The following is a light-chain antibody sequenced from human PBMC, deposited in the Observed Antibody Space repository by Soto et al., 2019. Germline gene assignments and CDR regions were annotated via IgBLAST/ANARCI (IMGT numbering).Light chain of an antibody. CDR2: AAS. J-gene: IGKJ1*01. CDR3: QQSYSTPPT. Sequence: EIVLTHSPATLSLSPGERATLSCRASRSVGNSLAWYQKKPGQAPGLLIYAASTRATGIPARFSGSGSGTDFTLTISSLQPEDFATYYCQQSYSTPPTFGQGTKVDIK. CDR1: RSVGNS. V-gene: IGKV3-11*01.